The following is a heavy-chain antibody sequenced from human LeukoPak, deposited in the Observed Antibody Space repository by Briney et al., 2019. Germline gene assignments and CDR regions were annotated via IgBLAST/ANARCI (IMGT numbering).Heavy chain of an antibody. J-gene: IGHJ4*02. Sequence: PGRSLRLSCAASGFTVSSYAIHWVRQAPGKGLEWVAVISYDGSNKYYADSVKGRFTISRDNSKNTLYLQMNSLRAEDTAVYYCARARYDSSGYYLDYWGQGTLVTVSS. CDR3: ARARYDSSGYYLDY. CDR2: ISYDGSNK. D-gene: IGHD3-22*01. V-gene: IGHV3-30-3*01. CDR1: GFTVSSYA.